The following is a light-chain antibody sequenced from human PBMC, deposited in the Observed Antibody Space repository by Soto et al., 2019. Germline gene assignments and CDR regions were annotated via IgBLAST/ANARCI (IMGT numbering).Light chain of an antibody. Sequence: DLQMTQSPSTLSASVGDRVTITCRASQSISSNLAWYLQKPGKAPKLLIHEASILESGVPSRFSGSRSGTEFTLTISTLQPDDFATYYCQQFKSYPYTFGQGTKLEIK. CDR2: EAS. J-gene: IGKJ2*01. CDR1: QSISSN. V-gene: IGKV1-5*03. CDR3: QQFKSYPYT.